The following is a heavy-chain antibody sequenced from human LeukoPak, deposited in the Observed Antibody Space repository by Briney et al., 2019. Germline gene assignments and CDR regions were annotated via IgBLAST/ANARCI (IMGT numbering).Heavy chain of an antibody. CDR3: AKGKVTIIVVVMRR. J-gene: IGHJ4*01. Sequence: GGSLRLSCAASGFTFSSYAMSVVGRAPGRGLEWGSAISGRGGSTYYADSVRGRLTIFRDDSKNTLYLQLKSLRTEAAAVYYCAKGKVTIIVVVMRRWGQGSLVTVPS. CDR1: GFTFSSYA. D-gene: IGHD3-22*01. V-gene: IGHV3-23*01. CDR2: ISGRGGST.